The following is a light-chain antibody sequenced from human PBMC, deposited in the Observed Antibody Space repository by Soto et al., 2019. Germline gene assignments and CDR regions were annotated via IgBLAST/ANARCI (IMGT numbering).Light chain of an antibody. V-gene: IGKV3-20*01. CDR3: QQYCSSHPYT. J-gene: IGKJ2*01. Sequence: EIVLTQSPGTLSLSPGERATLSCRASQSVSSSYLAWYQQKPGQAPRLLIYGASSRATGIPDRFSGSESGTDFTLTISRLEPEDFAVYYCQQYCSSHPYTFGQGTKLEIK. CDR2: GAS. CDR1: QSVSSSY.